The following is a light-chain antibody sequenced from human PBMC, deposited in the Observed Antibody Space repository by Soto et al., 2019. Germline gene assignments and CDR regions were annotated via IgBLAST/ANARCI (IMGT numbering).Light chain of an antibody. CDR1: QSVSST. V-gene: IGKV3-11*01. J-gene: IGKJ2*02. CDR2: GAS. CDR3: QQRGKWPST. Sequence: EIVMTQSPDTLSVSPGERATLFSRASQSVSSTVAWYQQRHGQAPRLLIYGASTRATGIPARFSGIVSGTELTINITSLEPEDGAVYYGQQRGKWPSTFGPGTKVDIK.